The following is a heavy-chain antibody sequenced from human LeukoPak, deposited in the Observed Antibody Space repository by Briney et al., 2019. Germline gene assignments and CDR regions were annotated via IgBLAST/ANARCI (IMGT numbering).Heavy chain of an antibody. Sequence: PGGSLRLSCAASGFTFSDYYMSWIRQAPGKGLEWVSYISSSGSTIYYADSVKGRFTISRDNAKNSLYLQMNSLRAEDTAVYYCARDSPGGYSSSWNTYNWFDPWGQGTLVTVSS. CDR1: GFTFSDYY. V-gene: IGHV3-11*01. J-gene: IGHJ5*02. CDR2: ISSSGSTI. D-gene: IGHD6-13*01. CDR3: ARDSPGGYSSSWNTYNWFDP.